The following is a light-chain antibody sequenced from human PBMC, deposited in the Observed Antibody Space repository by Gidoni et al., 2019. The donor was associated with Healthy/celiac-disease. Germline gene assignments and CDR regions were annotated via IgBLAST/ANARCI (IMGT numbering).Light chain of an antibody. J-gene: IGKJ1*01. V-gene: IGKV3-20*01. CDR3: QQYGSPGA. CDR2: GAS. CDR1: QSVSSSY. Sequence: EIVLTQSPGTLSLSPGERATLSCRASQSVSSSYLAWYQQKPGPAPRLLIYGASSRATGIPDRFSGSGSGTDFTLTISRLEPEDFAVYYCQQYGSPGAFGQGTKVEIK.